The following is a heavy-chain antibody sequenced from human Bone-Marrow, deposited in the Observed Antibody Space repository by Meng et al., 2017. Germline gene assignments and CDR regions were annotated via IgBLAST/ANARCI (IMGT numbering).Heavy chain of an antibody. Sequence: QGQVVQSGAEVKKPGASVKVSCKVSDYTLTSDGFSWVQQAPGQGLQWMGWINIYNGITNYGRNFQGRVTLTTDTSTSTGYMELSSLTSDDTAVYYCATRGNPYLDRWGQGTLVTVSS. V-gene: IGHV1-18*04. CDR2: INIYNGIT. CDR1: DYTLTSDG. J-gene: IGHJ4*02. CDR3: ATRGNPYLDR.